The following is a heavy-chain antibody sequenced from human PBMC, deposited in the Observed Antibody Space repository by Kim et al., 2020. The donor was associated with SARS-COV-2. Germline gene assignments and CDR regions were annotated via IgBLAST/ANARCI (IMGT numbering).Heavy chain of an antibody. V-gene: IGHV3-30*04. D-gene: IGHD6-13*01. Sequence: GGSLRLSCAASGFTFSSYAMHWVRQAPGKGLEWVAVISYDGSNKYYADSVKGRFTISRDNSKNTLYLQMNSLRAEDTAVYYCARDFDSSSWSYYYYYGM. J-gene: IGHJ6*01. CDR3: ARDFDSSSWSYYYYYGM. CDR2: ISYDGSNK. CDR1: GFTFSSYA.